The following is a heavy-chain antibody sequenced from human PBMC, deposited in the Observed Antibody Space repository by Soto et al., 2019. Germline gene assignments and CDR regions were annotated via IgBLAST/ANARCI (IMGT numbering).Heavy chain of an antibody. Sequence: PSETQSLTSTVSGGSISSSSYYWGWIRQPPGKGLEWIGSIYYSGSTYYNPSLKSRVTISVDTSKNQFSLKLSSVTAADTAVYYCARRFDEDYGDFPYYYYGMDVWGQGTTVTVSS. CDR3: ARRFDEDYGDFPYYYYGMDV. CDR1: GGSISSSSYY. D-gene: IGHD4-17*01. V-gene: IGHV4-39*01. J-gene: IGHJ6*02. CDR2: IYYSGST.